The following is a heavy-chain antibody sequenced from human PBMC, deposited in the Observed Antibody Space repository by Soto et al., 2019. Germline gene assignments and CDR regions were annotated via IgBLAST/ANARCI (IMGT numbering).Heavy chain of an antibody. Sequence: EVQLVESGGGLVQPGGSLRLSCAASGFTVSSNYMSWVRQAPGKGLEWVSVIYSGGSTYYADSVKGRFTISRDNSKNTLYLQMNSLRAEDTAVYYCARGVSGWYAGWYFDLWGRGTLVTVSS. CDR2: IYSGGST. CDR3: ARGVSGWYAGWYFDL. V-gene: IGHV3-66*01. CDR1: GFTVSSNY. D-gene: IGHD6-19*01. J-gene: IGHJ2*01.